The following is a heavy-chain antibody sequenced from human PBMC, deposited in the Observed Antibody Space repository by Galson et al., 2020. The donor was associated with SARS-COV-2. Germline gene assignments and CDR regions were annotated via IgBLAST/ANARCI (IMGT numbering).Heavy chain of an antibody. CDR1: GFTISSYS. Sequence: ETGGSLRLSCAASGFTISSYSMNWVRQAPGQGLEWVSYISSSSSTIYYADSVKGRFTISRDNAKNSLYLQMNSLRDEDTAVYYCARERLDCSSTSCYPISYFDYWGQGTLVTVSS. D-gene: IGHD2-2*01. V-gene: IGHV3-48*02. CDR3: ARERLDCSSTSCYPISYFDY. J-gene: IGHJ4*02. CDR2: ISSSSSTI.